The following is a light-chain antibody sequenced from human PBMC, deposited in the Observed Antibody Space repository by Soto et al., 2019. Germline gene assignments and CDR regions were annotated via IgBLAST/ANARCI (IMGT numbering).Light chain of an antibody. CDR3: TSYTSSGTYV. CDR2: DVS. V-gene: IGLV2-14*01. Sequence: QSALTQPASVSGSPGQSITISCTGTSSDVGGYNYVSWHQQHPGKAPKLTIYDVSSRPSGVSNRFSASKSGNTASLTISGLQAEDEADYYCTSYTSSGTYVFGIGTKVTAL. J-gene: IGLJ1*01. CDR1: SSDVGGYNY.